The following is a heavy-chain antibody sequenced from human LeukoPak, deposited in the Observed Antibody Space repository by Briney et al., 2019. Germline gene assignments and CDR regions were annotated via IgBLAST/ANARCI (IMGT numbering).Heavy chain of an antibody. CDR2: IWYDGSNK. CDR1: GFIFSSYG. D-gene: IGHD3-10*01. CDR3: ARPMYHYYGSGREDYYYYGMDV. Sequence: GGSLRLSCAASGFIFSSYGMEWARQAPGKGLEWVAVIWYDGSNKSYGDSVKGRFTISRDNSKNTLYLQMNSLRAEDTAVYYCARPMYHYYGSGREDYYYYGMDVWGQGTTVTVSS. J-gene: IGHJ6*02. V-gene: IGHV3-33*01.